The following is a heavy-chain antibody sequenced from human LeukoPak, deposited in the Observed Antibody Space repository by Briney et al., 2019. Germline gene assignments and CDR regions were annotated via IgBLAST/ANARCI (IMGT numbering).Heavy chain of an antibody. CDR2: IIPILGIA. CDR3: ARVVSTSKPHAFDI. J-gene: IGHJ3*02. D-gene: IGHD6-13*01. V-gene: IGHV1-69*04. CDR1: GGTFSSYA. Sequence: SVKVSCKASGGTFSSYAISWVRQAPGQGLEWMGRIIPILGIANYAQKFQGRVTITADKSTSTAYMELSSLRSEDTAVYYCARVVSTSKPHAFDIWGQGTMVTVSS.